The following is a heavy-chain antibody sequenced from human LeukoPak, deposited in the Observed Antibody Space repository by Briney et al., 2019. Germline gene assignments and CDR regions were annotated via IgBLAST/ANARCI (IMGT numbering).Heavy chain of an antibody. CDR1: GGSISSSNW. CDR3: AGERGEEYSSGWYKRNYFDN. CDR2: IYHSGGT. Sequence: PSETLSLTCAVSGGSISSSNWWSWVRQPPGKGLEWIGEIYHSGGTYYNPSLESRVAISADMSKNQFSLKLTSVTGADTAVYYCAGERGEEYSSGWYKRNYFDNWGQGIRVTVSS. J-gene: IGHJ4*02. V-gene: IGHV4-4*02. D-gene: IGHD6-19*01.